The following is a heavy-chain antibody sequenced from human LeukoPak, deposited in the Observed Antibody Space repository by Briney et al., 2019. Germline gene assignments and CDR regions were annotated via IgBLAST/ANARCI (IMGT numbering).Heavy chain of an antibody. D-gene: IGHD3-9*01. J-gene: IGHJ4*02. CDR1: GGSISSGSYY. CDR3: ARSRDILTGYYTRRGLTAPDY. Sequence: PSETLSLTCTVSGGSISSGSYYWSWIRQPAGKGLEWIGRIYTSGSTNYNPSLKSRVTISVDTSKNQFSLKLSSVTAADTAVYYCARSRDILTGYYTRRGLTAPDYWGQGTLVTVSS. V-gene: IGHV4-61*02. CDR2: IYTSGST.